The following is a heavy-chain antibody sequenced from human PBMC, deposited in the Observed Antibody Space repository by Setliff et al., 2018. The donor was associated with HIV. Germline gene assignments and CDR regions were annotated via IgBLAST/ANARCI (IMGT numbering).Heavy chain of an antibody. D-gene: IGHD3-3*01. CDR3: ARIFGDQGYYYGMDV. CDR1: GGSISSYY. Sequence: SETLSLTCTVSGGSISSYYLSWIRQPPGNGLEWIGYIYYSGSTNYNTSLKSRVTISVDTSKNQFSLKLSSVIAADTAVYYCARIFGDQGYYYGMDVWVQGTTVTVSS. V-gene: IGHV4-59*01. J-gene: IGHJ6*02. CDR2: IYYSGST.